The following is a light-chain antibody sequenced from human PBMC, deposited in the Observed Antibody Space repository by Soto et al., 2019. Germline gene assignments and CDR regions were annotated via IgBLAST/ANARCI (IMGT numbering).Light chain of an antibody. J-gene: IGLJ1*01. CDR1: SSDVGGYNY. CDR2: EVS. Sequence: QSALTHPASVSGSPGQSITISCTGTSSDVGGYNYVSWYQQHPGKAPKLMIYEVSNRPSGVSNRFSGSKSGNTASLTIFGLQAEDEADYYCSSNTSSSTGVFGTGTTLTVL. CDR3: SSNTSSSTGV. V-gene: IGLV2-14*01.